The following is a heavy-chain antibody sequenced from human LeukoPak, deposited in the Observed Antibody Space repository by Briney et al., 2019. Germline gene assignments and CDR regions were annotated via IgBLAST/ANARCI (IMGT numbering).Heavy chain of an antibody. CDR1: GYTFTSYD. D-gene: IGHD2-21*02. V-gene: IGHV1-18*01. CDR2: ISAYNGNT. Sequence: ASVKVSCKASGYTFTSYDINWVRQAPGQGLEWMGWISAYNGNTNYAQKLQGRVTMTTDTSTSTAYMELRSLRSDDTAVYYCARVSAYCGGDCYHYHWGQGTLVTVSS. CDR3: ARVSAYCGGDCYHYH. J-gene: IGHJ4*02.